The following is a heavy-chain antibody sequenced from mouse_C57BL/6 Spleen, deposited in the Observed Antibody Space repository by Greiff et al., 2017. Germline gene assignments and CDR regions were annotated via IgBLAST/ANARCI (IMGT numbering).Heavy chain of an antibody. V-gene: IGHV1-82*01. Sequence: VQLQQSGPELVKPGASVKISCKASGYAFSSSWMNWVKQRPGKGLEWIGRIYPGDGDTNYNGKFKGKATLTADKSSSTAYMQLSSLTSEDSAVYFCARSTIVTTYYYDDWGQGTTLTVSS. D-gene: IGHD2-5*01. CDR2: IYPGDGDT. CDR1: GYAFSSSW. CDR3: ARSTIVTTYYYDD. J-gene: IGHJ2*01.